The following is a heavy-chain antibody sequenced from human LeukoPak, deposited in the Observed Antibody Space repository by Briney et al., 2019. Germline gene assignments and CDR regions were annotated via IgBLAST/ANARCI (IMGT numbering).Heavy chain of an antibody. V-gene: IGHV3-30*19. CDR1: GFTFSSYG. CDR3: ARGSLVIVPAALNSYFDY. Sequence: GGSLRLSCAASGFTFSSYGMHWVRQAPGKGLEWVAVISYDGTNKYYADSVKGRFTISRDSSKNTLYLQMNSLRAEDTAVYYCARGSLVIVPAALNSYFDYWGQGTLVTVSS. J-gene: IGHJ4*02. D-gene: IGHD2-2*01. CDR2: ISYDGTNK.